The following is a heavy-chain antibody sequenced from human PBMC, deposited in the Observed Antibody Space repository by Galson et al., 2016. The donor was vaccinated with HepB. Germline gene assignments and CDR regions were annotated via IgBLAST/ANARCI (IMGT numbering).Heavy chain of an antibody. D-gene: IGHD6-13*01. CDR2: ISDDGSNK. CDR3: ARIGAVGNRYYYGMDV. Sequence: LRLSCAVSGFTFTHHQMHWVRQAPGKGLEWVAVISDDGSNKYSADSVKGRFTISRDNSKNTLFLQMNSLRAEDTAVYYCARIGAVGNRYYYGMDVWGQGTTVTVSS. J-gene: IGHJ6*02. CDR1: GFTFTHHQ. V-gene: IGHV3-30*03.